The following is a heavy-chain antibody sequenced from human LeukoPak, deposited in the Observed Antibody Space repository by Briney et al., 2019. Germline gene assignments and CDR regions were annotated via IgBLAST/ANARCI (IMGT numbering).Heavy chain of an antibody. CDR2: ISWNGGSI. Sequence: QAGGSLRLSCAASGFTFDDYAMHWVRQAPGKGLEWVSGISWNGGSIGYADSVKGRFTISRDNAKNSLYLQMNSLRAEDTALYYCAREMGRELLLRSWFDPWGQGTLVTVSS. CDR1: GFTFDDYA. D-gene: IGHD2-15*01. CDR3: AREMGRELLLRSWFDP. J-gene: IGHJ5*02. V-gene: IGHV3-9*01.